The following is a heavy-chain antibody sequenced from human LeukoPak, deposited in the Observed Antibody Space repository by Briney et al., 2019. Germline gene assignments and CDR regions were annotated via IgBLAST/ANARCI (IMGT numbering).Heavy chain of an antibody. CDR2: IWSDNKI. J-gene: IGHJ4*02. D-gene: IGHD1-1*01. Sequence: PGGSLRLSCAVSGFSVSSYSMNWVRQAPGKGLEWISYIWSDNKISYAASVKGRFTISRDNAKNSLYLQMNSLRVEDTGVYYCARDQNWSFDLWGQGTLVTVSS. V-gene: IGHV3-48*01. CDR3: ARDQNWSFDL. CDR1: GFSVSSYS.